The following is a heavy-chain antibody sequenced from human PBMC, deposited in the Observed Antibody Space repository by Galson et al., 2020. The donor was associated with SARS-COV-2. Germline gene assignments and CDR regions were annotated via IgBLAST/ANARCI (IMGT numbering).Heavy chain of an antibody. D-gene: IGHD2-8*01. V-gene: IGHV2-70*11. CDR2: IDWDDDQ. CDR3: ARTTGIGCCTTISYLKRSWFDP. J-gene: IGHJ5*02. Sequence: ESGPTLVKPTQTLTLTCTFSGFSLSTLGMCVIWFRQSPGKALEWLARIDWDDDQYYNTSLKTRPTISKDTTKNQVVLTMTNMDPVDTTTYYCARTTGIGCCTTISYLKRSWFDPWGQGTLVTVSS. CDR1: GFSLSTLGMC.